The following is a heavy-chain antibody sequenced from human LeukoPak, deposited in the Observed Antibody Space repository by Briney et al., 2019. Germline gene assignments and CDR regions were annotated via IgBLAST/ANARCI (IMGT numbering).Heavy chain of an antibody. CDR1: GFTFSSHW. Sequence: GGSLRLSCAASGFTFSSHWMSWVRQAPGKGLEWVANIKQDGSEKYYVDSVKGRFTISRDNAKNSLYLQMNSLRAEDTAVYYCARDAWDIVVVPAAIGGGFDYWGQGTLVTVSS. CDR2: IKQDGSEK. CDR3: ARDAWDIVVVPAAIGGGFDY. V-gene: IGHV3-7*01. J-gene: IGHJ4*02. D-gene: IGHD2-2*02.